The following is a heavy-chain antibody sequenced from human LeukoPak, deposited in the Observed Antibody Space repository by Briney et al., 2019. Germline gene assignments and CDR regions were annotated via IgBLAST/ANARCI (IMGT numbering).Heavy chain of an antibody. D-gene: IGHD3-22*01. CDR3: AKETAGGYGAFDI. J-gene: IGHJ3*02. V-gene: IGHV3-23*01. Sequence: GGSLRLSCAASGFTFSSYGMRWVRQAPGKGLEWVSAISGSGGSTYYADSARGRFTISRDNSQNTLYLQMNSLRAEDTGVYYCAKETAGGYGAFDIWGQGTMVTVSS. CDR2: ISGSGGST. CDR1: GFTFSSYG.